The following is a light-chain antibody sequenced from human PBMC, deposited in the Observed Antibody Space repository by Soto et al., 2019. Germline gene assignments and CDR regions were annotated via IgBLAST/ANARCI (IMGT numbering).Light chain of an antibody. CDR3: SSYTSSSTYV. V-gene: IGLV2-14*01. CDR2: DVS. CDR1: SSDVGGYNY. J-gene: IGLJ1*01. Sequence: QSALTQPASVSGSPGQSITISCTGTSSDVGGYNYVSWYQQHPGKAPKLMIYDVSNRPSGVSNRFSGSKSGNTASLTISGLQAEDVADYYCSSYTSSSTYVFGTGTRSPS.